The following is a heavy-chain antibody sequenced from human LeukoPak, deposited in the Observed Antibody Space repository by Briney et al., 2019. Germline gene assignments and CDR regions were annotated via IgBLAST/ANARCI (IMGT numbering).Heavy chain of an antibody. CDR3: AREGDCSSTSCSGAFDI. J-gene: IGHJ3*02. Sequence: GGSLRLSCAASGFTFSSYSMNWVRQAPGKGLEWVSSISSSSSYIYYADSVKGRFTISRDNAKNSLYLQMNSLRAEDTAVYYCAREGDCSSTSCSGAFDIWGQGTMVTVSS. CDR2: ISSSSSYI. D-gene: IGHD2-2*01. V-gene: IGHV3-21*01. CDR1: GFTFSSYS.